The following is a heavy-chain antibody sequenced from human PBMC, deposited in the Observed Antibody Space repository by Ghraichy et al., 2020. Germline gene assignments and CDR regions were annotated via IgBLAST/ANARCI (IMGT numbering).Heavy chain of an antibody. V-gene: IGHV3-43*02. Sequence: GGSLRLSCAASGFTFDDYAMHWVRQAPGKGLEWVSLISGDGGSTYYADSVKGRFTISRDNSKNSLYLQMNSLRTEDTALYYCAKAHYDFWSGHLKSYYYYYGMDVWGQGTTVTVSS. CDR1: GFTFDDYA. CDR2: ISGDGGST. CDR3: AKAHYDFWSGHLKSYYYYYGMDV. D-gene: IGHD3-3*01. J-gene: IGHJ6*02.